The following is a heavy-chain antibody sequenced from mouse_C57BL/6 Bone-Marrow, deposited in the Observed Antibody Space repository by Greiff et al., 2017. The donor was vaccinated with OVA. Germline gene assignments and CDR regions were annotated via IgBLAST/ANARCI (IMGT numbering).Heavy chain of an antibody. Sequence: EVKLMESGAELVRPGASVKLSCTASGFNIKDDYMHWVKQRPEQGLEWIGWIDPENGDTEYASKFQGKATITADTSSNTAYLQLSSLTSEDTAVYYCTTRSSGYTLDYWGQGTTLTVSS. CDR3: TTRSSGYTLDY. V-gene: IGHV14-4*01. CDR1: GFNIKDDY. J-gene: IGHJ2*01. CDR2: IDPENGDT. D-gene: IGHD3-2*02.